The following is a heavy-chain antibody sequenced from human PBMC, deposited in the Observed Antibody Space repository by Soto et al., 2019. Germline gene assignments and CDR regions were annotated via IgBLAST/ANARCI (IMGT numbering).Heavy chain of an antibody. CDR3: AGVVTDMNGWFDP. J-gene: IGHJ5*02. CDR2: IIFILGIA. V-gene: IGHV1-69*02. CDR1: GGTFSSYT. Sequence: QVQLVQSGAEVKKPGSSVKVSCKASGGTFSSYTLNWVRQAPGQGLEWMGRIIFILGIANYAQKFQGRVTITADKSANTAYMELSSLRSEDTAVYYCAGVVTDMNGWFDPWGQGTLVTVSS. D-gene: IGHD2-21*02.